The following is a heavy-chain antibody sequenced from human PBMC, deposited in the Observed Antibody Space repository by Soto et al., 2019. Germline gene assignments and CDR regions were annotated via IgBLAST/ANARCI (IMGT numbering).Heavy chain of an antibody. D-gene: IGHD5-18*01. Sequence: GASVKVSCKASGGTLSSYAISWVRQAPGQGLEWMGGIIPIFGTANYAQKFQGRVTITADESTSTAYMELSSLRSEDTAVYYCARGSPMVRNAFDIWGQGTMVTVSS. V-gene: IGHV1-69*13. J-gene: IGHJ3*02. CDR3: ARGSPMVRNAFDI. CDR1: GGTLSSYA. CDR2: IIPIFGTA.